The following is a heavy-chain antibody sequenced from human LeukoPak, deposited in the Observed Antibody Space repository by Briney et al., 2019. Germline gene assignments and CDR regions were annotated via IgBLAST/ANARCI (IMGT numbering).Heavy chain of an antibody. D-gene: IGHD3-9*01. V-gene: IGHV4-59*01. CDR2: IYYSGST. CDR3: ARAPHDWSFDY. Sequence: SETLSLTCTVSGGSIRSYYWSWIRQPPGKGLEWIGYIYYSGSTNYNPSLKSRVTISVDTSKNQFSLKLSSVTAADTAVYYCARAPHDWSFDYWGQGTLVTVSS. CDR1: GGSIRSYY. J-gene: IGHJ4*02.